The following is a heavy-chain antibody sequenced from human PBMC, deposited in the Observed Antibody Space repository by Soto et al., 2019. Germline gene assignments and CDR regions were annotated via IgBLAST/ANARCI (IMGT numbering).Heavy chain of an antibody. CDR3: AKVTRSGYDYYYYYGMDV. CDR1: GFTFSSYG. J-gene: IGHJ6*02. D-gene: IGHD5-12*01. Sequence: GGSLRLSCAASGFTFSSYGMHWVRQAPGKGLEWVAVISYDGSNKYYADSVKGRFTISRDNSKNTLYLQMNSLRAEDTAVYYCAKVTRSGYDYYYYYGMDVWGQGTTVTVSS. CDR2: ISYDGSNK. V-gene: IGHV3-30*18.